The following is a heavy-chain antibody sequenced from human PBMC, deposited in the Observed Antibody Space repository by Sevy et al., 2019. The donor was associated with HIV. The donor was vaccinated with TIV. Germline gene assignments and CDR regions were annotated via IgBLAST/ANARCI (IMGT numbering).Heavy chain of an antibody. CDR2: IKQDGSEK. V-gene: IGHV3-7*01. D-gene: IGHD3-22*01. CDR1: GFTFRRYW. J-gene: IGHJ4*02. Sequence: GGSLRLSCAASGFTFRRYWMSWVRQAPGKGLEWVANIKQDGSEKYYVDSVKVRFTMSRDNAKNSLYLQMNSLRAEDTAVYYCTKMKDDSSGFHLDYWGQGTLVTVSS. CDR3: TKMKDDSSGFHLDY.